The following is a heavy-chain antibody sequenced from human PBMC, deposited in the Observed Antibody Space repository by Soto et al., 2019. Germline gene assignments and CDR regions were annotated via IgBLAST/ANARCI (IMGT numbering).Heavy chain of an antibody. CDR1: GFTFSSYE. D-gene: IGHD2-21*02. Sequence: RGSLRLSFAASGFTFSSYEMNWVRQAPGKGLEWVSYISSSGSTIYYADSVKGRFTISRDNAKNSLYLQMNSLRAEDTAVYYCARPLYCGGDCYLGRHSYAMDXSGQGTLVTVS. J-gene: IGHJ6*02. CDR3: ARPLYCGGDCYLGRHSYAMDX. CDR2: ISSSGSTI. V-gene: IGHV3-48*03.